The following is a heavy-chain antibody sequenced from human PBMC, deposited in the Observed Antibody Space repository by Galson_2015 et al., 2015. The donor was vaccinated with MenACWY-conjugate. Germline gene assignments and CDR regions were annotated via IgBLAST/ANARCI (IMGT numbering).Heavy chain of an antibody. Sequence: SVKVSCKASGYTFTSYGISWVRQAPGQGLEWMGWISAYNGNTNYAQKLQGRVTMTTDTSTSTAYMELRSLRSDDTAVYYCARGLNHDYYDSSGYPAEAFDIWGQGTMVTVSS. CDR1: GYTFTSYG. D-gene: IGHD3-22*01. J-gene: IGHJ3*02. CDR3: ARGLNHDYYDSSGYPAEAFDI. CDR2: ISAYNGNT. V-gene: IGHV1-18*01.